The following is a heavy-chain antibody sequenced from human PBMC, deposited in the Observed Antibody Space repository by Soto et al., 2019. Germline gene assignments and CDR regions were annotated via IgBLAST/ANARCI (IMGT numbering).Heavy chain of an antibody. CDR1: GFTFSSYS. V-gene: IGHV3-33*08. D-gene: IGHD5-18*01. J-gene: IGHJ6*03. Sequence: PGGSLRLSCAASGFTFSSYSMSWVRQATGKGLEWVAGMSDGGSNKYYADSVKGRFTISRDNSKNTLYLQMNSLRAEDTAVYYCASGAKGYSYGYYYYYMEVWGKGTTVTVSS. CDR3: ASGAKGYSYGYYYYYMEV. CDR2: MSDGGSNK.